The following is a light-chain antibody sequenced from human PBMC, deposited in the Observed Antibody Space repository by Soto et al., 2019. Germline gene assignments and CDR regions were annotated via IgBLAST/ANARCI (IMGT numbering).Light chain of an antibody. V-gene: IGLV4-69*02. Sequence: QAVVTQSPSASASLGATVRLTCTLSSGHSSNAIAWHQQQPGKGPRYLMKLNNDGSHSKGDGISDRFSGSSSGAERCLTISSLQSEDEADYYCQTWGTGIRVFGGGTKLTVL. CDR3: QTWGTGIRV. CDR1: SGHSSNA. CDR2: LNNDGSH. J-gene: IGLJ3*02.